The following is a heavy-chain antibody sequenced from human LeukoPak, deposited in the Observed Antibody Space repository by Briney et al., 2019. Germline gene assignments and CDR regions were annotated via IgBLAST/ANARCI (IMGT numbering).Heavy chain of an antibody. CDR3: ATRPYYSSSSGGY. J-gene: IGHJ4*02. D-gene: IGHD6-6*01. CDR2: IYSGGST. Sequence: PGGSLRLSCAASGFTVSSNYMSWVRQAPGKGLEWVSVIYSGGSTYYADSVKGRFTISRDNAKNSLYLQMNSLRAEDTAVYYCATRPYYSSSSGGYWGQGTLVTVSS. V-gene: IGHV3-66*01. CDR1: GFTVSSNY.